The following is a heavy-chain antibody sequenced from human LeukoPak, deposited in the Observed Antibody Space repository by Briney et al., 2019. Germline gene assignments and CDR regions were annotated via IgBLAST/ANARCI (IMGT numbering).Heavy chain of an antibody. V-gene: IGHV4-4*02. CDR1: GGSISSSNW. D-gene: IGHD2-21*02. CDR3: ATGYCGGDCYSPRDYYYGMDV. CDR2: IYHSGST. Sequence: SETLSLTCAVSGGSISSSNWWSWVRQPPGKGLEWIGEIYHSGSTNYNPSLKSRLTISVDTSKNQFSLKLSSVTAADTAVYYCATGYCGGDCYSPRDYYYGMDVWGQGTTVIVSS. J-gene: IGHJ6*02.